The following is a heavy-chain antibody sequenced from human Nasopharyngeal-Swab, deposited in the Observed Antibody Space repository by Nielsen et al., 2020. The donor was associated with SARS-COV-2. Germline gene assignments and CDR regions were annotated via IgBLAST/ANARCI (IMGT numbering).Heavy chain of an antibody. CDR3: ARDVGGRDNY. V-gene: IGHV3-74*01. CDR2: IDTDGTIT. D-gene: IGHD2-15*01. Sequence: WIRQPPGKGLLWVSRIDTDGTITDYADSVKGRFTISRDNAKNTLYLQMNSLRAEDTAVYYCARDVGGRDNYWGQGALVTAPQ. J-gene: IGHJ4*02.